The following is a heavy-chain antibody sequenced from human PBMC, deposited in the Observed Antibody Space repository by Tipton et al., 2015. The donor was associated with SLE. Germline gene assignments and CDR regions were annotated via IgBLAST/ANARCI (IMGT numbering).Heavy chain of an antibody. CDR3: ARQGRGAVAGNFDY. CDR1: GGSFSGYY. D-gene: IGHD6-19*01. CDR2: IYYSGTT. J-gene: IGHJ4*02. V-gene: IGHV4-34*01. Sequence: TLSLTCAVYGGSFSGYYWGWIRQPPGKGLKWIGSIYYSGTTYYNPSLKSRVTISVDTSKNQFSLKLSSVTAADTAVYYCARQGRGAVAGNFDYWGQGTLVTVSS.